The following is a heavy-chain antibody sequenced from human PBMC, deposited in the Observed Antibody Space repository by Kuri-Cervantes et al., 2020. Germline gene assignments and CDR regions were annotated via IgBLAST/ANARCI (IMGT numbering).Heavy chain of an antibody. Sequence: GESLKISCAASGFTFSSYEMNWARQAPGKGLEWVSYISSSGSTIYYADSVKGRFTISRDNAKNSLYLQMNSLRAEDTAVYYCARGKGSATGNWFDPWGQGTLVTVSS. V-gene: IGHV3-48*03. J-gene: IGHJ5*02. D-gene: IGHD3-10*01. CDR2: ISSSGSTI. CDR3: ARGKGSATGNWFDP. CDR1: GFTFSSYE.